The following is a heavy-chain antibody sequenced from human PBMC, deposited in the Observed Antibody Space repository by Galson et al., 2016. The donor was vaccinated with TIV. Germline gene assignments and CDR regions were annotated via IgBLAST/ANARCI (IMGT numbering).Heavy chain of an antibody. CDR2: IYYSGST. V-gene: IGHV4-39*01. CDR1: GGSISSSTNY. Sequence: SETLSLTCTVSGGSISSSTNYWGWIRQPPGKGLEWIGSIYYSGSTSYNPSLKSRVTISVDTSKNQFSLKLSSVTAADTAEYYCATGGQGFGTFDYWGQGTLITVSS. J-gene: IGHJ4*02. D-gene: IGHD3-16*01. CDR3: ATGGQGFGTFDY.